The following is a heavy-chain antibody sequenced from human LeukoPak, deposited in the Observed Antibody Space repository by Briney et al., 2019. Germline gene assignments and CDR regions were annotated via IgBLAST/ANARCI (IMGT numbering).Heavy chain of an antibody. J-gene: IGHJ4*02. D-gene: IGHD3-22*01. CDR2: INHSGST. V-gene: IGHV4-34*01. Sequence: SETLSLTCAVYGGSFSGYYWSWIRQPPGKGLEWIGEINHSGSTNYNPSLKSRVTISVDTSKNQFSLKLSSVTAADTAVYYCARGDYYYDSSGSDFDYWGQGTLDTVSS. CDR1: GGSFSGYY. CDR3: ARGDYYYDSSGSDFDY.